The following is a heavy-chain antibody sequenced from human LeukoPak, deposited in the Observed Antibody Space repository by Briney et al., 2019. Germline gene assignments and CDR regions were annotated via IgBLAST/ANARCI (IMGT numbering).Heavy chain of an antibody. V-gene: IGHV3-9*01. CDR2: ISWNSASI. CDR1: GFTFDDYA. D-gene: IGHD1-26*01. Sequence: GGSLRLSCAASGFTFDDYAMHWVRQAPGKGLEWVSGISWNSASIGYGDSVKGRFFISRDNAKNTLYLQMNSLRAEDTAVYYCAKGPSFPIPMDVWGQGTTVTVSS. CDR3: AKGPSFPIPMDV. J-gene: IGHJ6*02.